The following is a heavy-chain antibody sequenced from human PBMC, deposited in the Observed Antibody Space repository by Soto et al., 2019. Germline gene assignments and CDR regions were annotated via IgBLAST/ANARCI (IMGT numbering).Heavy chain of an antibody. Sequence: QVQLQESGPGLVKPSETLSLTCTVSGGSVSSGSYYWSWIRQPPGKGLEWIGYIYYSGSTNYNPSLKIRVTISVDTSKNQFSLKLSSVTAADTAVYYCARGLDLHYFDYWGQGTLVTVSS. CDR3: ARGLDLHYFDY. CDR1: GGSVSSGSYY. J-gene: IGHJ4*02. V-gene: IGHV4-61*01. CDR2: IYYSGST.